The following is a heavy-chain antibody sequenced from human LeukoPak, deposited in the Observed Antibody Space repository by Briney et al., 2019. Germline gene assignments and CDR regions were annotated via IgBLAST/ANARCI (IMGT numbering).Heavy chain of an antibody. CDR1: GFTFDDYG. CDR2: IAYDRSNT. CDR3: ARGLPAYTGYDRAGY. D-gene: IGHD5-12*01. J-gene: IGHJ4*02. V-gene: IGHV3-30*03. Sequence: GGSLRLSCAASGFTFDDYGMAWVRQAPGKGLEWVALIAYDRSNTYHADSVKGRFTISRDNSKTTLYLQMNSLTPEDTAVYYCARGLPAYTGYDRAGYWGQGTLVTVSS.